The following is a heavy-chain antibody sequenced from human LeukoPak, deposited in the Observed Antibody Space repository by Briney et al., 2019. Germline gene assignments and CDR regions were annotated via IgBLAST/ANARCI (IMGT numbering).Heavy chain of an antibody. CDR1: GFTFSSYA. Sequence: GGSLRLSCTASGFTFSSYAMSWVRQAPGKGLEWVSAISGSGGSTYYADSVKGRFTISRDNSKNTLYLQMNSLRGEDTAVYYCAKVSQWGNSRWYEGDWGQGTLVTVSS. CDR3: AKVSQWGNSRWYEGD. D-gene: IGHD6-13*01. J-gene: IGHJ4*02. V-gene: IGHV3-23*01. CDR2: ISGSGGST.